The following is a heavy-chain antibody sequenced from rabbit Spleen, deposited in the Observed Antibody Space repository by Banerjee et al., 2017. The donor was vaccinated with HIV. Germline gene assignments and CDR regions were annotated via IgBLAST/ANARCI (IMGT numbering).Heavy chain of an antibody. CDR1: GFTISISDW. V-gene: IGHV1S40*01. CDR2: IDPVFGTT. D-gene: IGHD6-1*01. CDR3: AREKSGNQGYDL. J-gene: IGHJ4*01. Sequence: QSLEESGGDLVKPGASLTLTYTASGFTISISDWIYWVRQAPGKGLEWIGYIDPVFGTTHYASWAKGRFTISKTSSTTVTLQMTSLTVADTATYFCAREKSGNQGYDLWGPGTLVTVS.